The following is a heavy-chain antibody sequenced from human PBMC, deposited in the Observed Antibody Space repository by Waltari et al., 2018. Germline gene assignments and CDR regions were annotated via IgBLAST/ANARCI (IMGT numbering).Heavy chain of an antibody. Sequence: QVLLVQSGPEVKKPGASVKVSCKASGYTFTNYDINWVRQATGHGLEWMGWLNPDRGKTGFAHNFQGRVTIARDTSIATGYMELSDLRSEDTAVYYCARGTRASRASYWLDPWGQGTLVTVSS. D-gene: IGHD2-21*01. CDR1: GYTFTNYD. CDR2: LNPDRGKT. V-gene: IGHV1-8*01. J-gene: IGHJ5*02. CDR3: ARGTRASRASYWLDP.